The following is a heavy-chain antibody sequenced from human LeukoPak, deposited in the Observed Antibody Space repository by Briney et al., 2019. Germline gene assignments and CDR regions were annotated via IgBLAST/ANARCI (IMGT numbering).Heavy chain of an antibody. D-gene: IGHD3-16*02. CDR1: GGSISSGDYY. CDR2: IYYSGST. Sequence: SETLSLTCTVSGGSISSGDYYWSWIRQPPGKGLEWIGYIYYSGSTYYNPSLKCRVTISVDTSKNQFSLKLSSVTAADTAVYYCASGLFYPGPVDYWGQGTLVTVSS. J-gene: IGHJ4*02. CDR3: ASGLFYPGPVDY. V-gene: IGHV4-30-4*01.